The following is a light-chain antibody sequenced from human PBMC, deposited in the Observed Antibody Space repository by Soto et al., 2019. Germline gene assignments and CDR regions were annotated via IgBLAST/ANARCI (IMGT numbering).Light chain of an antibody. Sequence: EIVLTQSPGTLSLSPGERATLSCRASQSVSSSYLAWYQQNPGQAPRLLIYGASSRATGIPDRFSGSGSGTDFTLTISRLEPEDFAVYYCQQYGSSPPSMAFGQGTKVEIK. CDR3: QQYGSSPPSMA. CDR2: GAS. V-gene: IGKV3-20*01. CDR1: QSVSSSY. J-gene: IGKJ1*01.